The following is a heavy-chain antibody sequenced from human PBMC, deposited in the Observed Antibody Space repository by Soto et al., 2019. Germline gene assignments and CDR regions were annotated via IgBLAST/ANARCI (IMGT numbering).Heavy chain of an antibody. J-gene: IGHJ6*02. V-gene: IGHV3-21*06. CDR3: VKGGEDITSPYGMDV. D-gene: IGHD2-2*01. CDR1: GFSFSTHT. CDR2: ISTGGTYL. Sequence: GSLRLSCVASGFSFSTHTLVWVRQAPGKGLEWVSYISTGGTYLEYAHSVKGRFTISRDDAADSVFLQMNSLKGDDTAVYYCVKGGEDITSPYGMDVWGQGTTVTVSS.